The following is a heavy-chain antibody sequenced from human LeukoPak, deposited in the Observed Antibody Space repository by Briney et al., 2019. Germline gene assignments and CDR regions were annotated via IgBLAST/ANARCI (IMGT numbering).Heavy chain of an antibody. D-gene: IGHD6-13*01. CDR1: GFSLSTSGMR. J-gene: IGHJ6*03. Sequence: SGPTLVNPTQTLTLTCTFSGFSLSTSGMRVSWIHQPPGKALEWLARIDWDDDKFYSTSLKTRLTISKDTSKNQVVLTMTNMDPVDTATYYCARLPSSSLGDYYYMDVWGRGTTVTVSS. CDR2: IDWDDDK. CDR3: ARLPSSSLGDYYYMDV. V-gene: IGHV2-70*04.